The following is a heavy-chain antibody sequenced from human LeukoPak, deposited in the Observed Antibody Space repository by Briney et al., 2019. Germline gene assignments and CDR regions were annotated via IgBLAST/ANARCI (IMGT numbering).Heavy chain of an antibody. J-gene: IGHJ4*02. CDR2: IYYSGST. Sequence: PSETLSLTCTVSGGSISSYYWSWIRQPPGKGLEWIGYIYYSGSTNYNPSLKSRVTISVDTSKNQFSLKLSSVTAADTAVYYCVRLVRWLQLYYFDYWGQGTLVTVSS. CDR3: VRLVRWLQLYYFDY. CDR1: GGSISSYY. D-gene: IGHD5-24*01. V-gene: IGHV4-59*08.